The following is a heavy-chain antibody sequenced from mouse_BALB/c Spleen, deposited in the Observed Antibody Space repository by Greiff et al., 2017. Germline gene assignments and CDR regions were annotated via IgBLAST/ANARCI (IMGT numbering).Heavy chain of an antibody. CDR2: ISSGSSTI. Sequence: EVKLMESGGGLVKPGGSLKLSCAASGFTFSSFGMHWVRQAPEKGLEWVAYISSGSSTIYYADTVKGRFTISRDNPKNTLFLQMTSLRSEDTAMYYCAREEDYGGFAYWGQGTLVTVSA. V-gene: IGHV5-17*02. CDR3: AREEDYGGFAY. D-gene: IGHD2-4*01. J-gene: IGHJ3*01. CDR1: GFTFSSFG.